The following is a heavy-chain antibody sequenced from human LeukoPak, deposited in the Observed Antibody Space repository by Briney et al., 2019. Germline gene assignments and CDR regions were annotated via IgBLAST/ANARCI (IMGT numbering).Heavy chain of an antibody. Sequence: SHTLSLTCIVAAGSISSYCCGWVRQPPGEGLEWIGYIFSSGSTSHNPSLKSQVTISLDTSRNQFSLKLSSVTAADTAVYYCARGPHFDYWGQGTLVTVSS. CDR2: IFSSGST. J-gene: IGHJ4*02. CDR1: AGSISSYC. V-gene: IGHV4-59*07. CDR3: ARGPHFDY.